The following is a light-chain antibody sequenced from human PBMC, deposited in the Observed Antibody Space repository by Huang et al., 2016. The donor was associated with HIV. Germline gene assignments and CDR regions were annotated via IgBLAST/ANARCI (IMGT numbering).Light chain of an antibody. CDR3: QQRSNWPPFT. Sequence: EVVLTQSPATLSLYPGERATLSCRASQSVNNYLAWYQQKPGQAPRLLSYDASNRAAGVPARLSGSGSGTDFSLTISSLEAEDFAVYYCQQRSNWPPFTFGQGTRLEIK. J-gene: IGKJ5*01. CDR1: QSVNNY. V-gene: IGKV3-11*01. CDR2: DAS.